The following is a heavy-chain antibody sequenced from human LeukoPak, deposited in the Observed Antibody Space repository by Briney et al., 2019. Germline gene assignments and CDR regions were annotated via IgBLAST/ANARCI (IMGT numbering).Heavy chain of an antibody. CDR2: INHSGST. J-gene: IGHJ5*02. D-gene: IGHD3-3*01. V-gene: IGHV4-34*01. CDR3: ARDRMASITIFGVVIRPNWFDP. CDR1: GGSFSGYY. Sequence: PSETLSLTCAVYGGSFSGYYWSWIRQPPGKGLEWIGEINHSGSTNYNPSLKSRVTISVDMSKNQFSLKLSSVTAADTAVYYCARDRMASITIFGVVIRPNWFDPWGQGTLVTVSS.